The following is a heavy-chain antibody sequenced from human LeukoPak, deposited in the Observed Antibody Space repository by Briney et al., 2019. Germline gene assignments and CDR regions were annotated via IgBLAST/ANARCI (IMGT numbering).Heavy chain of an antibody. J-gene: IGHJ4*01. CDR2: ISHSGST. CDR1: GGSFSGYY. D-gene: IGHD3-3*01. V-gene: IGHV4-34*01. Sequence: SDPLTLTCAVCGGSFSGYYWSWIRQPRGKGLEWIGEISHSGSTNYSPSLKRRVPISLEKPKKHASLKLDSVTPGYLVVFYWARGYYDFVYWGHGTLVTASS. CDR3: ARGYYDFVY.